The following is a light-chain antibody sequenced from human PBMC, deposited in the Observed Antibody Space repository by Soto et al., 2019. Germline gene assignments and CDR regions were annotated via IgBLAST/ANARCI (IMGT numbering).Light chain of an antibody. CDR2: WAS. V-gene: IGKV4-1*01. CDR3: QQHYSTPPT. CDR1: QSILYSSTNNNY. J-gene: IGKJ4*01. Sequence: DIVLTQSPDSLAVSLGERATINCKSSQSILYSSTNNNYLAWYQQKPGQPPKLLIYWASTRESGVPDRFSGSGSGTDFTLTITSLQAEDVAVYYCQQHYSTPPTFGGGTKVEIK.